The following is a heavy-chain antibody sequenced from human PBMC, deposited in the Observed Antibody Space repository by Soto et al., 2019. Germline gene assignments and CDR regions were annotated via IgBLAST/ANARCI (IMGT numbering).Heavy chain of an antibody. CDR2: ISYDGSNK. V-gene: IGHV3-30-3*01. CDR1: GFTFSSYA. Sequence: QVQLVESGGGVVQPGRSLRLSCAASGFTFSSYAMHWVREAPGQGLEWVAVISYDGSNKYYADSVKGRFTIARDNSKNKRDRQMNRLRAEDTAVYYCARRGDFWREYPTYYHYGMDVWSQGTTVTVSS. D-gene: IGHD3-3*01. J-gene: IGHJ6*02. CDR3: ARRGDFWREYPTYYHYGMDV.